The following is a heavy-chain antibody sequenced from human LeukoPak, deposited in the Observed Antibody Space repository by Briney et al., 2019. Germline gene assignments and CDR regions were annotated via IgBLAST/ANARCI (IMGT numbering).Heavy chain of an antibody. J-gene: IGHJ4*02. D-gene: IGHD2-15*01. V-gene: IGHV4-59*01. Sequence: SETLSLTCTVSGGSISSYYWSWIRQPPGKGLEWIGYIYYSGSTNYNPSLKSRVTISVDTSKNQFSLKLSSVTAADTAVYYCARVRCSGGSCYSSYFDYWGQGTLVTVSS. CDR1: GGSISSYY. CDR3: ARVRCSGGSCYSSYFDY. CDR2: IYYSGST.